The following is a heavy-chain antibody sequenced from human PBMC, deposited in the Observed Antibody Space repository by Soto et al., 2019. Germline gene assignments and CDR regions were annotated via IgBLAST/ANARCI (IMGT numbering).Heavy chain of an antibody. CDR1: GFTVSSNY. CDR2: IYSGGSS. CDR3: ATGGGFGYFDY. D-gene: IGHD3-10*01. Sequence: EVQLVESGGGLVQPGGSLRLSCEVTGFTVSSNYMSWVRQAPGKGLEWVSVIYSGGSSFYADSEKGRFTISRHNSKNTLYLQMNSLRAEDTAVYYCATGGGFGYFDYWGQGTLVTVSS. J-gene: IGHJ4*02. V-gene: IGHV3-53*04.